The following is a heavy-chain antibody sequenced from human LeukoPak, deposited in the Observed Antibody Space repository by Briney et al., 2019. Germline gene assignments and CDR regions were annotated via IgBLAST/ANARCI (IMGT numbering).Heavy chain of an antibody. CDR3: AKDLQDLLWFGESLGAFDY. CDR2: INGDGEST. J-gene: IGHJ4*02. D-gene: IGHD3-10*01. Sequence: PGGSLRLSCAASGFTFDDYAMHWVRQAPGRGLEWVSLINGDGESTYYADSVKGRFTISRDNSKNSLYLQMNSLRTEDTASYYCAKDLQDLLWFGESLGAFDYWGQGTLVTVSS. V-gene: IGHV3-43*02. CDR1: GFTFDDYA.